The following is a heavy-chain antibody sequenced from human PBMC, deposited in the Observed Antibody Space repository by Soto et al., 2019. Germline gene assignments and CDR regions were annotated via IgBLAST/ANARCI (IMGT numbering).Heavy chain of an antibody. CDR2: IYYSGST. CDR3: AVASAPGYCSGGSCYDFDY. V-gene: IGHV4-61*01. J-gene: IGHJ4*02. CDR1: GGSVSSGSYY. D-gene: IGHD2-15*01. Sequence: TSETLSLTCTVSGGSVSSGSYYWSWIRQPPGKGLEWIGYIYYSGSTNCNPSLKSRVTISVDTSKNQFSLKLSSVTAADTAVYYCAVASAPGYCSGGSCYDFDYWGQGTLVTVS.